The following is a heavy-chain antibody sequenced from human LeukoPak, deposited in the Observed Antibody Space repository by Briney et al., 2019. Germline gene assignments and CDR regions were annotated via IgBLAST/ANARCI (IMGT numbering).Heavy chain of an antibody. D-gene: IGHD1-14*01. CDR3: ARSNPNRNALDL. Sequence: GGSLRLSCAASGFTLNSYLMSWVRQAPGRGLEWVANIKKDGSEENYLDSVKGRFTVSRDDAKNSLNLQMNSLRGEDTAVYYCARSNPNRNALDLWGQGTMVTISS. CDR2: IKKDGSEE. CDR1: GFTLNSYL. V-gene: IGHV3-7*01. J-gene: IGHJ3*01.